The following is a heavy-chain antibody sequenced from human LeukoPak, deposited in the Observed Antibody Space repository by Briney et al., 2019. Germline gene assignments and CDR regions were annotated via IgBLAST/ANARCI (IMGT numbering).Heavy chain of an antibody. CDR3: ARSIPLLEYFQH. CDR1: GFTFSSYW. CDR2: IASDGSST. D-gene: IGHD2-15*01. Sequence: GGSLRLSCAASGFTFSSYWMNWVRQAPGKGLVWVSRIASDGSSTTYADSVKGRFSISRDNAKNTLYLQMNSLRAEDTAVYYCARSIPLLEYFQHWGQGTLVTVSS. V-gene: IGHV3-74*01. J-gene: IGHJ1*01.